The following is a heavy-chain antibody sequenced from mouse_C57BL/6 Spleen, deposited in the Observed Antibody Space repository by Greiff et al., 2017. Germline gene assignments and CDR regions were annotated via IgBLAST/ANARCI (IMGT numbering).Heavy chain of an antibody. CDR2: ISGGGGNT. J-gene: IGHJ1*03. V-gene: IGHV5-9*01. CDR3: ARQGWYFDV. Sequence: EVQLQESGGGLVKPGGSLKLSCAASGFTFSSYTMSWVRQTPEKRLEWVATISGGGGNTYYPDSVKGRFTISRDNAKNTLYLQMSSLRSEDTALYYCARQGWYFDVWGTGTTVTVSS. CDR1: GFTFSSYT.